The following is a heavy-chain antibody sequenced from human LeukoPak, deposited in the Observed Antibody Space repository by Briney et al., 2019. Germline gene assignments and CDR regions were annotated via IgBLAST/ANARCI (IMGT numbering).Heavy chain of an antibody. J-gene: IGHJ4*02. CDR1: GGSFSGYY. V-gene: IGHV4-34*01. D-gene: IGHD1-26*01. Sequence: PSETLSLTCAVYGGSFSGYYWSWIRQPAGKGLEWIGEINHSGSTNYNPSLKSRVTISIDTSKNQFSLKLSSVTAADTAVYYCARVLNSGYSDYWGQGTLVTVSS. CDR3: ARVLNSGYSDY. CDR2: INHSGST.